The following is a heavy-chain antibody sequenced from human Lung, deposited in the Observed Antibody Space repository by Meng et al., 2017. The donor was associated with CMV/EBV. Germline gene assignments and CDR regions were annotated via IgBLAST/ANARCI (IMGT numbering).Heavy chain of an antibody. Sequence: GEXXKISCAASGFSFSTYSMNWVRQTPGKGLEWVSSITSSCSYIFYADSVKGRFIISRDNAKNSLYLQMNSLKAEDTGVYYCARDGGSGWSWGQGTLVTVSS. CDR1: GFSFSTYS. D-gene: IGHD6-19*01. CDR2: ITSSCSYI. J-gene: IGHJ5*02. CDR3: ARDGGSGWS. V-gene: IGHV3-21*03.